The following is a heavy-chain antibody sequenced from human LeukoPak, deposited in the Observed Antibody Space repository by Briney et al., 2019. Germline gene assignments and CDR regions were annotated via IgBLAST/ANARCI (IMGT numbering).Heavy chain of an antibody. J-gene: IGHJ3*02. D-gene: IGHD1-14*01. CDR2: INHSGST. CDR1: GGSFSGYY. V-gene: IGHV4-34*01. CDR3: ARQEPGIDAFDI. Sequence: SETLSLTCAVYGGSFSGYYWSWIRQPPGKGLEWIGEINHSGSTNYNPSLKSRVTISVDTSKNQFSLKLSSVTAADTAVYYCARQEPGIDAFDIWGQGTMVTVSS.